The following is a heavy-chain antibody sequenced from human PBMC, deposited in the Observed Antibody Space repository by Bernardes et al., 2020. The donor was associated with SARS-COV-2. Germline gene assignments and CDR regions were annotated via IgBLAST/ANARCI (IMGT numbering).Heavy chain of an antibody. J-gene: IGHJ6*02. CDR1: GGSFSGYY. Sequence: SETLSLTCAVYGGSFSGYYWSWIRQPPGKGLEWIGEINHSGSTNYNPSLKSRVTISVDTSKNQFSLKLSSVTAADTAVYYCARGLQGESYYYGMDVWGQGTTVTVSS. CDR2: INHSGST. CDR3: ARGLQGESYYYGMDV. V-gene: IGHV4-34*01.